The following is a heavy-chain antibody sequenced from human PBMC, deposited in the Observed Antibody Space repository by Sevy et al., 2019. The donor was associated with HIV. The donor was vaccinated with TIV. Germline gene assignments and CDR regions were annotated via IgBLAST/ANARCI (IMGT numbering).Heavy chain of an antibody. CDR1: GGTFSSYA. D-gene: IGHD6-19*01. V-gene: IGHV1-69*13. CDR2: IIPIFGTA. Sequence: ASVKVSCKASGGTFSSYAISWVRQAPGQGLEWMEGIIPIFGTANYAQKFQGRVTITADESTSTAYMELSSLRSEDTAVYYCATPGPENSSGWYEGFDYWGQGTLVTVSS. J-gene: IGHJ4*02. CDR3: ATPGPENSSGWYEGFDY.